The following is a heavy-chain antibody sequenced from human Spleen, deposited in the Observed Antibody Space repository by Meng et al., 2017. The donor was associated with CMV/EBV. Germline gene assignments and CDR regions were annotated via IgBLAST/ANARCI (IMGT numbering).Heavy chain of an antibody. CDR2: ISGTGATT. D-gene: IGHD3-3*01. CDR1: GFTSSNYA. Sequence: GEPLKISCAASGFTSSNYAINWVRQAPGKGLEWISAISGTGATTYYADSVKGRFTIFRDNAKNSLYLQMNSLRAEDTAVYYCARGSDYDFWSGYPFEDWGRGTLVTVSS. V-gene: IGHV3-23*01. CDR3: ARGSDYDFWSGYPFED. J-gene: IGHJ4*02.